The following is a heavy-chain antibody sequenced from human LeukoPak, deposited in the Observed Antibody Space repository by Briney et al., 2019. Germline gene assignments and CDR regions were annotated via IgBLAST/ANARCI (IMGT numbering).Heavy chain of an antibody. D-gene: IGHD2-2*01. V-gene: IGHV4-34*01. Sequence: SETLSLTCAVYGGSFSGYYWRWIRQPPGKGLEWIGEINHSGSTNYNPSLKSRVTISVDTSKNQFSLKLSSVTAADTAVYYCARRQRKLVVRGDAFDIWGQGTMVTVSS. CDR3: ARRQRKLVVRGDAFDI. CDR1: GGSFSGYY. CDR2: INHSGST. J-gene: IGHJ3*02.